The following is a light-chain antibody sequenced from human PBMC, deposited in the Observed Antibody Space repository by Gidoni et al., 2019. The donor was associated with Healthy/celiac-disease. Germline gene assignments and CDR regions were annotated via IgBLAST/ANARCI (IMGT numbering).Light chain of an antibody. V-gene: IGKV4-1*01. Sequence: DIVLPKSPDSLAVSLGERATINCKSSQSVLYSSNNKNYLAWYQQKPGQPPKLLIYWASTRESGVPDRFSGSGSGTDFTLTISSLQAEDVAVYYCQQYYSTPFTFGGGTKVEIK. CDR1: QSVLYSSNNKNY. CDR3: QQYYSTPFT. CDR2: WAS. J-gene: IGKJ4*01.